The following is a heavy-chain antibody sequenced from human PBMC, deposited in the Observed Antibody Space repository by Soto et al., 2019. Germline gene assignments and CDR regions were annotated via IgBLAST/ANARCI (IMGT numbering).Heavy chain of an antibody. D-gene: IGHD2-15*01. Sequence: QVQLVKSGAEVKKPGSSVKVSCKASGGTFSSYTISWVRQAPGQGLEWMGRIIPILGIANYAQKFQGRVTITADKSTSTAYMELSSLRSEDTAVYYCARGRDGYCSGGSCYEGDWFDPWGQGTLVTVSS. J-gene: IGHJ5*02. CDR1: GGTFSSYT. V-gene: IGHV1-69*02. CDR3: ARGRDGYCSGGSCYEGDWFDP. CDR2: IIPILGIA.